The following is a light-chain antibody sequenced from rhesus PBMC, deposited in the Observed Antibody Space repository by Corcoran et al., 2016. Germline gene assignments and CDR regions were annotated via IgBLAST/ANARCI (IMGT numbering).Light chain of an antibody. CDR1: QSLVHSDGKTY. CDR2: QGS. J-gene: IGKJ4*01. V-gene: IGKV2S8*01. CDR3: GQGTNVPLT. Sequence: DVVMTQSPLSLPVTPGQPASISCKSSQSLVHSDGKTYLIWLHPKPGQPPRRLIYQGSNRDSGVPDRFSGSGAGTDVTLKISRVEAEDVGGYYCGQGTNVPLTFGGGTKVEIK.